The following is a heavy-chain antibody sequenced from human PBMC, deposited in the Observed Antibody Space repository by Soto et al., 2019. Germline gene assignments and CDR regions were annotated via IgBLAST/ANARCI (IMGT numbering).Heavy chain of an antibody. Sequence: EASVKVSCKASGGTFSSYTISWVRQAPGQGLEWMGRIIPILGIANYAQKFQGRVTITADKSTSTAYMELSSLRSEDTAVYYCARDLLTGTTRGVPWGQGTLVTVSS. D-gene: IGHD1-7*01. CDR3: ARDLLTGTTRGVP. CDR2: IIPILGIA. CDR1: GGTFSSYT. J-gene: IGHJ5*02. V-gene: IGHV1-69*04.